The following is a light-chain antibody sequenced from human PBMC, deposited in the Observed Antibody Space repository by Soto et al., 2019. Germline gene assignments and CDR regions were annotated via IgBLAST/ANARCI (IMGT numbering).Light chain of an antibody. V-gene: IGKV1-5*01. CDR3: QQYNSYSPWT. Sequence: DIQMTQSPSTLSASVGDRVTITCRASQSVNTWLAWFQQKPGKVPKLLIFDASTLQTGVPSRFGGGGSGTEFTLTISGLQPDDFATYYCQQYNSYSPWTFGPGTKVDIK. J-gene: IGKJ1*01. CDR1: QSVNTW. CDR2: DAS.